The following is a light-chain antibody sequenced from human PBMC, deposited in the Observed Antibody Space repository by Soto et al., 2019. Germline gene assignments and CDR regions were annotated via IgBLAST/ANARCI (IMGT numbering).Light chain of an antibody. Sequence: EIVLTQSPGTLSLSPGERATLSCRASQSLSGNYLAWYQQRPGQAPRLLIHGASNRATGIPDRFSGSGSGTEFTLSISRQEPDDFAVYYCQQYGTSPRTFGQGTRLEIK. CDR1: QSLSGNY. CDR2: GAS. CDR3: QQYGTSPRT. J-gene: IGKJ5*01. V-gene: IGKV3-20*01.